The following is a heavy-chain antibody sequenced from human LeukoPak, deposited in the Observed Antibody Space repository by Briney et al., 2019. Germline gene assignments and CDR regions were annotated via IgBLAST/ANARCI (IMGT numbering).Heavy chain of an antibody. J-gene: IGHJ3*02. Sequence: LETLSLTCTVSGGSISSSSYYWGWIRQPPGKGLEWIGYLYNRGSTNYNPSLKSRVTISVDTSKNQFSLKLRSVTAADTAVYYCARDRPGIAVAGDAFDIWGQGTMVTVSS. CDR3: ARDRPGIAVAGDAFDI. D-gene: IGHD6-19*01. CDR2: LYNRGST. V-gene: IGHV4-61*01. CDR1: GGSISSSSYY.